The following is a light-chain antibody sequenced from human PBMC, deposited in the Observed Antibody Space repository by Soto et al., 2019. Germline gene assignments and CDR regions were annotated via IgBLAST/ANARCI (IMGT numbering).Light chain of an antibody. CDR3: QQRSNWPPRFT. Sequence: EIVLTQSPATLSLSPGERATLSCRASQSVSSYLAWYQQKPGQAPRLLIYDASNRATGIPARFSGSGSGTDFPLTLSRLEPEDFAVYYCQQRSNWPPRFTFGPGTKVDIK. V-gene: IGKV3-11*01. CDR1: QSVSSY. CDR2: DAS. J-gene: IGKJ3*01.